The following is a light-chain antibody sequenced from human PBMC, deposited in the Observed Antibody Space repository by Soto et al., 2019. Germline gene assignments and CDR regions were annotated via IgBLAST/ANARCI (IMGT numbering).Light chain of an antibody. CDR2: EVS. CDR3: CSYAGSSTVV. Sequence: QSALTQPPSASGSPGQSVTITCSGTSSDVGEENYVSWYQQHPGKVPKLILYEVSKRPSGVPDRFSGSRSGNTASLTISGLQAEDEADYYCCSYAGSSTVVFGGGTKLTVL. J-gene: IGLJ2*01. CDR1: SSDVGEENY. V-gene: IGLV2-8*01.